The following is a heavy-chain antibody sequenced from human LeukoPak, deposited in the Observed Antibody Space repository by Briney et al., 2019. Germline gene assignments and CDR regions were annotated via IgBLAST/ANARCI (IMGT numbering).Heavy chain of an antibody. J-gene: IGHJ4*02. CDR2: ISNDESKI. D-gene: IGHD1-26*01. Sequence: HPGGSLRLSCTAFGFSFDTFSMHWVRQIPGKGLEWVAVISNDESKIYYAGSVKGRFTISRENAKNSLSLQINSLKAEDTAVYYCVRQQTSHGNFDYWGQGTLVTVSS. V-gene: IGHV3-30*14. CDR1: GFSFDTFS. CDR3: VRQQTSHGNFDY.